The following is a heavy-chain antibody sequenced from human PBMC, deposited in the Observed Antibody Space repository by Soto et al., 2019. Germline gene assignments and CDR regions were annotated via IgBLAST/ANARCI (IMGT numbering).Heavy chain of an antibody. CDR1: GFTFNNYA. V-gene: IGHV3-23*01. CDR3: AKAGFCTGVSCYFYYFDS. D-gene: IGHD2-15*01. CDR2: ISGSGATP. J-gene: IGHJ4*02. Sequence: EVQLLESGGGLLQPGGSLRLSCSASGFTFNNYAMAWVRQAPGEGLEWVSGISGSGATPYYADSVKVRFTIPRDNSKNTLFLQMNSLGAEDTAVYFCAKAGFCTGVSCYFYYFDSWGQGTLVTVSS.